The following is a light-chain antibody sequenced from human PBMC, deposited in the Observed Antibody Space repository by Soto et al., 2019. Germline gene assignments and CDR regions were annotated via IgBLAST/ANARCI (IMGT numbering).Light chain of an antibody. J-gene: IGLJ3*02. CDR1: SSDVGGYNY. CDR2: VVS. CDR3: SSYTISSTRV. Sequence: QSALTQPASVSGSPGQSITISCTGTSSDVGGYNYVSWYQQHPGKAPKLMIYVVSNRPSGVSNRFSGSKSGNTASLTISGLQPEDEADYYCSSYTISSTRVFGGGTKLTVL. V-gene: IGLV2-14*01.